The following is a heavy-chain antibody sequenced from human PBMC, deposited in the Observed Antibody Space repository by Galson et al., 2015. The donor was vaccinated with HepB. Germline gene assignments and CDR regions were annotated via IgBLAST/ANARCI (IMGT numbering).Heavy chain of an antibody. D-gene: IGHD6-13*01. Sequence: SVKVSCKASGYTFTSYYMHWVRQAPGQGLEWMGIINPSGGSTSYAQKFQGRVTMTRDTSTSTVYMELSSLRSEDTAVYYCARDVGQQLLEEGSWFDPWGQGTLVTVSS. CDR2: INPSGGST. J-gene: IGHJ5*02. CDR3: ARDVGQQLLEEGSWFDP. CDR1: GYTFTSYY. V-gene: IGHV1-46*03.